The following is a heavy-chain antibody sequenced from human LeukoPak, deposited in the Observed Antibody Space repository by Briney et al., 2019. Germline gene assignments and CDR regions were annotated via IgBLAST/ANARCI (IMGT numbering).Heavy chain of an antibody. CDR2: IYYSGST. CDR3: ARDLENDAFDI. V-gene: IGHV4-31*03. J-gene: IGHJ3*02. CDR1: GGSISSGGYY. Sequence: PSETLSLTCTVSGGSISSGGYYWSWIRQHPGKGLEWIGYIYYSGSTYYSPSLKSRVTISVDTSKNQFSLKLSSVTAADTAVYYCARDLENDAFDIWGQGTMVTVSS.